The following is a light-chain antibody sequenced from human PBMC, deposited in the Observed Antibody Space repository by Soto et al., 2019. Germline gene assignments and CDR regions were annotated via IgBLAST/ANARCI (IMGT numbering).Light chain of an antibody. CDR1: QSLSST. CDR2: GAS. CDR3: QQYNNWPPMYT. V-gene: IGKV3-15*01. J-gene: IGKJ2*01. Sequence: EIVMTQSPATLSVSPGERATLSCRSSQSLSSTLAWYQQKPGQAPRLLIYGASTRATDIPARFSGSGSGTDFTLTISSLQSEDFAVYYCQQYNNWPPMYTFGQGT.